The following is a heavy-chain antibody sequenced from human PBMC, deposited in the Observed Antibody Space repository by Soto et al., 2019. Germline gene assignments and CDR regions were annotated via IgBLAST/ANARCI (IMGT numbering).Heavy chain of an antibody. CDR3: VRFEGPSPGSGPRADF. CDR2: IHYNGRT. V-gene: IGHV4-34*01. J-gene: IGHJ4*02. CDR1: GESSSTYY. D-gene: IGHD3-10*01. Sequence: QVRLQQWGAGLLKPSETLSLTCGVYGESSSTYYWNWIRQSPGKGLEWIADIHYNGRTNYNPSLKSRLTISVDTSQKQLSLKLTSVTAADTAVYYCVRFEGPSPGSGPRADFWGQGTLVTVSS.